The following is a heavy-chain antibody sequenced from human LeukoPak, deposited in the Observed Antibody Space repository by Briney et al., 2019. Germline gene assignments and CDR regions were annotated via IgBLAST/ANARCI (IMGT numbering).Heavy chain of an antibody. J-gene: IGHJ4*02. CDR1: GYTFTSYG. D-gene: IGHD3-3*01. V-gene: IGHV1-18*01. CDR2: ISAYNGNT. CDR3: ARDGPTSYYDFWSGYYGEVYYFDH. Sequence: ASVKVSCKASGYTFTSYGISWVRQAPGQGLEWMGWISAYNGNTNYAQKLQGRVTMTTDTSTSTAYMELRSLRSDDTAVYYCARDGPTSYYDFWSGYYGEVYYFDHWGQGTLVTVSS.